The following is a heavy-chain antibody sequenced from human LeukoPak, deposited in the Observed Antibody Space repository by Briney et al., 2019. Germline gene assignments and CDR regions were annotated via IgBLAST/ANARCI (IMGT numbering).Heavy chain of an antibody. CDR1: GFTFSSYA. CDR3: AKGRHWNYVY. V-gene: IGHV3-30-3*01. D-gene: IGHD1-7*01. Sequence: GGSLRLSCAASGFTFSSYAMHWVRQAPGKGLEWVAVISYDGSNKYYADSVKGRFTISRDNSKNTLYLQMNSLRAEDTAVYYCAKGRHWNYVYWGQGTLVTVSS. CDR2: ISYDGSNK. J-gene: IGHJ4*02.